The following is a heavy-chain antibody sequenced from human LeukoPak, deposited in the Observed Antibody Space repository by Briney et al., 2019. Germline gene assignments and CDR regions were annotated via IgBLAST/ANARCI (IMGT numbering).Heavy chain of an antibody. CDR2: INHSAST. V-gene: IGHV4-34*01. CDR3: ARGNLDAFDN. D-gene: IGHD1-14*01. CDR1: GGSFSVYY. J-gene: IGHJ3*02. Sequence: PSETLSLTCAVHGGSFSVYYWSWIRQPPGKGLEWIGEINHSASTNYTPSLKSRVTISADTSKNQFSLKLSSVTAADTAVYYCARGNLDAFDNWGQGTMVTVSS.